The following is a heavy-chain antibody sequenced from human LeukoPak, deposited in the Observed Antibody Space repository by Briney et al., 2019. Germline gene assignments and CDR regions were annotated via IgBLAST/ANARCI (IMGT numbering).Heavy chain of an antibody. CDR3: AKDLTQQQPFDY. Sequence: GGSLRLSCAASGFTFSSYGMHWVRQAPGKGLEWVAVISYDGSNKYYADSVKGRFNISRDNSKNTLYLQMNSLRAEDTAVYYCAKDLTQQQPFDYWGQGTLVTVSS. CDR1: GFTFSSYG. V-gene: IGHV3-30*18. CDR2: ISYDGSNK. D-gene: IGHD6-13*01. J-gene: IGHJ4*02.